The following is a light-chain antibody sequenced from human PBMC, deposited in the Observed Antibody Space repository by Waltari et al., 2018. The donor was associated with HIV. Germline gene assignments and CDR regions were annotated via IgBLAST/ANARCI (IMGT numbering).Light chain of an antibody. CDR2: SAS. Sequence: DIQMTQSPSSLSASVGDRVTLTCRSSQSISSKFNWYQQRPGKAPDLLIYSASTLKSGVPSRFSGSGSGTDFTLTISSLQTEDFVTYYCQQSYGVPLTFGPGTKVEI. CDR1: QSISSK. V-gene: IGKV1-39*01. J-gene: IGKJ3*01. CDR3: QQSYGVPLT.